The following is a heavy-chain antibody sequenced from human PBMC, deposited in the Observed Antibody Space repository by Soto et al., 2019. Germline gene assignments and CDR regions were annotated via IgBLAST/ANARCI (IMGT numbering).Heavy chain of an antibody. CDR1: GCAISSGGYC. J-gene: IGHJ6*02. CDR3: ARDLTGIPSSSWYKGYYYGMDV. CDR2: IYYSGST. D-gene: IGHD6-13*01. Sequence: SETLSLPGPVSGCAISSGGYCWSWIRQHPGKGLEWIGYIYYSGSTNYNPSLKSRVTISVDTSKNQFSLKLSSVTAADTAVYYCARDLTGIPSSSWYKGYYYGMDVWGQGTTVTVSS. V-gene: IGHV4-61*08.